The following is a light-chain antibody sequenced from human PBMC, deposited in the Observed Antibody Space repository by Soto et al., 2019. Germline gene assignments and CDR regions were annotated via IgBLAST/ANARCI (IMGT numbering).Light chain of an antibody. V-gene: IGKV4-1*01. CDR1: QSVLYSSNNKTY. Sequence: DIVMTQSPDSLAVSLGERATINCKSSQSVLYSSNNKTYLAWYQQKPGQPPKLLIDWASTRESGVPDRFSGSGSGTDFTLTISSLQAEDVAVYYCQQYYSTPQTFGQGTKLEIK. CDR2: WAS. CDR3: QQYYSTPQT. J-gene: IGKJ2*01.